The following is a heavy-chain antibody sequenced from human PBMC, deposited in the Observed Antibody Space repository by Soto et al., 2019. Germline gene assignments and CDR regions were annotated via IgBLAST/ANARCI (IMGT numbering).Heavy chain of an antibody. J-gene: IGHJ5*02. Sequence: GGSLRLSCSASGFTFSSYAMHWVRQAPGKGLEYVSAISSNGVSTYYADSVKGRFTISRDNSKNTLYLQMSSLRAEDTAVYYCVRTRPPVTNWFDPWGQGTLVTVSS. CDR1: GFTFSSYA. CDR3: VRTRPPVTNWFDP. D-gene: IGHD2-2*01. CDR2: ISSNGVST. V-gene: IGHV3-64D*08.